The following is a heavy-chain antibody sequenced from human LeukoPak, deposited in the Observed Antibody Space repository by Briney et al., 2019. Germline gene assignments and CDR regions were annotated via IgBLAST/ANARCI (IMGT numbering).Heavy chain of an antibody. D-gene: IGHD3-10*01. J-gene: IGHJ4*02. CDR3: ARVGGSGSYYPLYFDY. Sequence: SETLSLTCTVSGGSISSYYWSWIRQPPGKGLEWIGYIYHSGSTCYNPSLKSRVTISVDRSKNQFSLKLSSVTAADTAVYYCARVGGSGSYYPLYFDYWGQGTLVTVSS. V-gene: IGHV4-59*12. CDR1: GGSISSYY. CDR2: IYHSGST.